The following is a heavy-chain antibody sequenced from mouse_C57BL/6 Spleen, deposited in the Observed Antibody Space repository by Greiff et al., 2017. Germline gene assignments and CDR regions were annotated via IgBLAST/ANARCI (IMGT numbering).Heavy chain of an antibody. J-gene: IGHJ4*01. D-gene: IGHD1-1*01. CDR3: ARKCYGSSYGAMDY. CDR1: GFSLTSYA. Sequence: VQLQESGPGLVAPSQSLSITCTVSGFSLTSYAISWVRQPPGKGLEWLGVIWTGGGTNYNSALKSRLSISKDNSKSQVFLKMNSLQTDDTARYYCARKCYGSSYGAMDYWGQGTSVTVSS. CDR2: IWTGGGT. V-gene: IGHV2-9-1*01.